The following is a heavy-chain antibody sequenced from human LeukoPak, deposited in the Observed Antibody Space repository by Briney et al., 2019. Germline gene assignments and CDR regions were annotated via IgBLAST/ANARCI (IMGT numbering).Heavy chain of an antibody. D-gene: IGHD2-15*01. CDR3: ARDRWGDIDAFDI. CDR2: IYYSGST. J-gene: IGHJ3*02. Sequence: PSETLSLTCTVSGGSISSYYWSWIRQPPGKGLEWIGYIYYSGSTNYNPSLKSRVTISVDTSKNQFSLKLSSVTAADTAVYYCARDRWGDIDAFDIWGQGTMVTVSS. CDR1: GGSISSYY. V-gene: IGHV4-59*01.